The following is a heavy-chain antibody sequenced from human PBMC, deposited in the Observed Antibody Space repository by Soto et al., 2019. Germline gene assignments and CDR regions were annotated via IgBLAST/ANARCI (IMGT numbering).Heavy chain of an antibody. D-gene: IGHD1-26*01. CDR1: GLTFSRYA. CDR2: ISGSGGST. J-gene: IGHJ4*02. V-gene: IGHV3-23*01. CDR3: AKDGGIVGVWELPEHRYDFDY. Sequence: GGPLRLSCAASGLTFSRYAMSRVRQTPGKGLEWVSAISGSGGSTYYADSVKGRFTISRDNSKNTLYLQMNSLRAEDTAVYYCAKDGGIVGVWELPEHRYDFDYWGQGTLVTLSS.